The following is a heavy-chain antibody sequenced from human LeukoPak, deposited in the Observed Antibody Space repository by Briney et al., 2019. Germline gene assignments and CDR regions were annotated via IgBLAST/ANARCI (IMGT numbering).Heavy chain of an antibody. D-gene: IGHD3-10*01. CDR3: ARVAYGSGSYLPSIFDY. CDR1: GGSFSGYY. Sequence: SETLSLTCAVYGGSFSGYYWSWIRQPPGKGLEWIGEINHSGSTNYNPSLKSRVTISVDTSKNQFSLKLSSVTAADTAVYYCARVAYGSGSYLPSIFDYWGQGTLVTVSS. J-gene: IGHJ4*02. CDR2: INHSGST. V-gene: IGHV4-34*01.